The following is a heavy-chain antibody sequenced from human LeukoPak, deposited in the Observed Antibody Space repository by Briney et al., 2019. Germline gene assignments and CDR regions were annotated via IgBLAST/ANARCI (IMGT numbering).Heavy chain of an antibody. CDR3: ARAGGLQLFDY. V-gene: IGHV3-53*01. J-gene: IGHJ4*02. CDR1: GFTVSSNY. D-gene: IGHD3-16*01. CDR2: IYGGGST. Sequence: GGSLRLSCAASGFTVSSNYMNWVRQAPGKGLEWVSVIYGGGSTYYADSVKGRFTISRDNSKNTLYLQMNSLRAEDTAVYYCARAGGLQLFDYWGQGTLVTVSS.